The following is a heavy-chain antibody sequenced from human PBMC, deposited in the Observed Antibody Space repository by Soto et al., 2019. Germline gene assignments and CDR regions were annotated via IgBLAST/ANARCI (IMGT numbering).Heavy chain of an antibody. Sequence: PSETLSLTCTVSGGSISSGGYYWSWIRQHPGKGLEWIGYIYYSGSTYYNPSLKSRVTISVDTSKNQFSLKLSSVTAADTAVYYCARVSYYYDSSGYYHALRRFDPWGPGPLVTVSS. CDR1: GGSISSGGYY. J-gene: IGHJ5*02. CDR3: ARVSYYYDSSGYYHALRRFDP. D-gene: IGHD3-22*01. CDR2: IYYSGST. V-gene: IGHV4-31*03.